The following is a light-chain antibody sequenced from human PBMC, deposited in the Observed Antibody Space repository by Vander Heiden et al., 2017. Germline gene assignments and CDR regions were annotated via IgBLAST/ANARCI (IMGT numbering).Light chain of an antibody. Sequence: DIVMTQSPDSLAVSLGERATINCKSSQSVLYSSNNKNYLAWYQQKPGQPPKLLIYWASTRESGVPDRFSGSGYGTDFTLTISSLQAEDVAVYYCQLNDSNPPYTFGQGTRLEMK. CDR1: QSVLYSSNNKNY. J-gene: IGKJ2*01. V-gene: IGKV4-1*01. CDR2: WAS. CDR3: QLNDSNPPYT.